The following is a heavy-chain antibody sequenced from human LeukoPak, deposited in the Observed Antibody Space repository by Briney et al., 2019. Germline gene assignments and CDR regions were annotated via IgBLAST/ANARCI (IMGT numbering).Heavy chain of an antibody. CDR1: GGSISSGSYY. J-gene: IGHJ4*02. V-gene: IGHV4-61*02. Sequence: SQTLSLTCTVSGGSISSGSYYWSWIRQPAGKGLEWIGRIYTSGSTNYNPSLKSRVTISVDTSKNQFSLKLSSVTAADTAVYYCACHTGWSGPSDWGQGTQVTVSS. D-gene: IGHD6-19*01. CDR3: ACHTGWSGPSD. CDR2: IYTSGST.